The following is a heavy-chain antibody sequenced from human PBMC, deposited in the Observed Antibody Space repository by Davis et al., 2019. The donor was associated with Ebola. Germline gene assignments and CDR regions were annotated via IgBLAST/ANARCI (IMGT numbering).Heavy chain of an antibody. Sequence: SETLSLTCTVSGGSISSYYWSWIRQHPGKGLEWIGYIYYSGSTYYNPSLKSRVTISVDTSKNQFSLKLSSVTAADTAVYYCAREGGYSSDVDAFDIWGQGTMGTVSS. CDR3: AREGGYSSDVDAFDI. CDR1: GGSISSYY. J-gene: IGHJ3*02. V-gene: IGHV4-59*06. CDR2: IYYSGST. D-gene: IGHD6-19*01.